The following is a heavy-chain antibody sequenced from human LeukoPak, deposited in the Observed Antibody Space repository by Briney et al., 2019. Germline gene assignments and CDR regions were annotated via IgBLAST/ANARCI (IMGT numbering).Heavy chain of an antibody. CDR2: IYYGGTT. CDR3: SSTRLGYSGGWH. CDR1: GGSISSDYS. Sequence: SETLSLTCTVSGGSISSDYSWGWIRQPPGEGLEWIGNIYYGGTTYYNSSLKSRVTISVDTSKNQISLKLSSVTASDTSIYYCSSTRLGYSGGWHWGQGTLVTVSS. D-gene: IGHD6-19*01. V-gene: IGHV4-39*01. J-gene: IGHJ4*02.